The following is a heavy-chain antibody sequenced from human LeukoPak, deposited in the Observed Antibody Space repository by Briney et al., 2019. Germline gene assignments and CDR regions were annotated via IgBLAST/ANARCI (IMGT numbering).Heavy chain of an antibody. J-gene: IGHJ3*02. Sequence: RSGGPSRISGVASGFISSSYAMSWLSQAPGKGLQWGSAISDSGGSTYYEDSVKGRFTISRDSSKNKLYLQMNSLSAVDTAGDSCAKDLPSKGSSSSWGRGPDAFDIWGQGTMVTVSS. CDR3: AKDLPSKGSSSSWGRGPDAFDI. CDR1: GFISSSYA. D-gene: IGHD2-2*01. V-gene: IGHV3-23*01. CDR2: ISDSGGST.